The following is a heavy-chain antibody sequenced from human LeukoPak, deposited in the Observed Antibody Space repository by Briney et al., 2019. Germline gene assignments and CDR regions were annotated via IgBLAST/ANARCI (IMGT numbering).Heavy chain of an antibody. D-gene: IGHD5-18*01. CDR2: MNPNSGNT. J-gene: IGHJ4*02. CDR1: GYTFTSYD. V-gene: IGHV1-8*01. CDR3: ARGLYSYGSNLNYFDY. Sequence: ASVKVSCKASGYTFTSYDINWVRQATGQGLEWVGWMNPNSGNTGYAQKFQGRVTMTRNTSISTAYMELSSLRSEDTAVYYCARGLYSYGSNLNYFDYWGQGTLVTVSS.